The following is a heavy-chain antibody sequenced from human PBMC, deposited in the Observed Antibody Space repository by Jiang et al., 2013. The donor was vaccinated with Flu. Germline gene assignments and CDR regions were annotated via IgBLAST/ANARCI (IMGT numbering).Heavy chain of an antibody. D-gene: IGHD2-21*01. CDR2: ISGSGGVT. Sequence: QLLESGGGLVQPGGSLRLSCAASGFTFSAFAMTWVRQAPGKGLEWVAAISGSGGVTYYADSVKGRFTISTDNSKDTLYLQMNSLRAEDTAVYYCAKPLGVMHFDHWGQGTVVTVSS. V-gene: IGHV3-23*01. CDR3: AKPLGVMHFDH. CDR1: GFTFSAFA. J-gene: IGHJ4*02.